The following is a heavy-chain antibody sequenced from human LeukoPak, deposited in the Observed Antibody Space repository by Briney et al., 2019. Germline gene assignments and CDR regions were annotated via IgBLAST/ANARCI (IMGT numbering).Heavy chain of an antibody. V-gene: IGHV4-31*03. Sequence: SETLSLTCTVSGGSISSGGHYWSWIRQHPGKGLEWIGYIYYSGSTYYNPSLKSRVTIAVDTSKDQFSLKLSSVTAADTAVYYCARDQAGLDYWGQGTLVTVSS. J-gene: IGHJ4*02. D-gene: IGHD3-10*01. CDR1: GGSISSGGHY. CDR3: ARDQAGLDY. CDR2: IYYSGST.